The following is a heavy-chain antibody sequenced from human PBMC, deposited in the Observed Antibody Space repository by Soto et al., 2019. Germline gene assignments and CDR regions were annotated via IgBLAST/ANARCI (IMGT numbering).Heavy chain of an antibody. CDR3: AKDQAPSSSSLYYYGMDV. CDR1: GFTFSSYA. Sequence: GESLKISCAASGFTFSSYAMSWVRQAPGKGLEWVSAISGSGGSTYYADSVKGRFTISRDNSKNTLYLQMNSLRAEDTAVYYCAKDQAPSSSSLYYYGMDVWGQGTTVTVSS. V-gene: IGHV3-23*01. CDR2: ISGSGGST. D-gene: IGHD2-2*01. J-gene: IGHJ6*02.